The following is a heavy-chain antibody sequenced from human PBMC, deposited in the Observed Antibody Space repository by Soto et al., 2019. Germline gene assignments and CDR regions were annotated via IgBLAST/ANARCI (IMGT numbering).Heavy chain of an antibody. D-gene: IGHD3-3*01. Sequence: GGSLRLSCAASGFTFSSYAMHWVRQAPGKGLEWVAVISYDGSNKYYADSVKGRFTISRDNSKNTLYLQMNSLRAEDTAVYYCVRDGPIFGVVSHGMDVWGQGTTVTVSS. CDR1: GFTFSSYA. J-gene: IGHJ6*02. V-gene: IGHV3-30-3*01. CDR3: VRDGPIFGVVSHGMDV. CDR2: ISYDGSNK.